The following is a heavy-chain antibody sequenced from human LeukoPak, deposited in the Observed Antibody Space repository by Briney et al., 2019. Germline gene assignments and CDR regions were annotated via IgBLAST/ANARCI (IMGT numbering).Heavy chain of an antibody. CDR2: IGSSSSYI. V-gene: IGHV3-21*01. J-gene: IGHJ3*02. Sequence: PGGSLRLSCAASGFTFSSYSMNWVRQAPGKGLEWVSSIGSSSSYIYYADSVKGRFTISRDNAKNSLYLQMNSLRAEDTAVYYCARDRGSHSSGYYPDAFDIWGQGAMVTVSS. CDR3: ARDRGSHSSGYYPDAFDI. D-gene: IGHD3-22*01. CDR1: GFTFSSYS.